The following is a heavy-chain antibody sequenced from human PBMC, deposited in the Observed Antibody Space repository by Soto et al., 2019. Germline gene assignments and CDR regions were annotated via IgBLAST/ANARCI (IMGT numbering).Heavy chain of an antibody. D-gene: IGHD7-27*01. V-gene: IGHV5-51*01. CDR3: ARRVTGDKDYYYYMDV. J-gene: IGHJ6*03. CDR1: GYSFTSYW. CDR2: IYPGDSDT. Sequence: GESLKISCKGSGYSFTSYWIGWVRQMPGKGLEWMGIIYPGDSDTRYSPSFQGQVTISADKSISTAYLQWSSLKASDTAMYYCARRVTGDKDYYYYMDVWGKGTTVTVSS.